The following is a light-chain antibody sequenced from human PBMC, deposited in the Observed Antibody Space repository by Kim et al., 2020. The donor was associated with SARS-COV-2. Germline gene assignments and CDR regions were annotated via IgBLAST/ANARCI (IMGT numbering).Light chain of an antibody. Sequence: ARGKAARITCGGNNIGSKSVHWYQQKPGQAPVLVIYYDSDRPSGIPERFSGSNSGNTATLTISRVEAGDEADYYCQVWDSSSDHTVFGGGTQLTVL. CDR3: QVWDSSSDHTV. J-gene: IGLJ3*02. CDR2: YDS. CDR1: NIGSKS. V-gene: IGLV3-21*04.